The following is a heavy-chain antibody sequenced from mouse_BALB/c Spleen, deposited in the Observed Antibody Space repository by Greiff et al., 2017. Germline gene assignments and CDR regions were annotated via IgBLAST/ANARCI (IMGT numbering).Heavy chain of an antibody. D-gene: IGHD1-1*01. CDR3: ARSDYYGSSYGWYFDV. CDR1: GYAFSSYW. J-gene: IGHJ1*01. Sequence: QVQLKESGAELVRPGSSVKISCKASGYAFSSYWMNWVKQRPGQGLEWIGQIYPGDGDTNYNGKFKGKATLTADKSSSTAYMQLSSLTSEDSAVYFCARSDYYGSSYGWYFDVWGAGTTVTVSS. V-gene: IGHV1-80*01. CDR2: IYPGDGDT.